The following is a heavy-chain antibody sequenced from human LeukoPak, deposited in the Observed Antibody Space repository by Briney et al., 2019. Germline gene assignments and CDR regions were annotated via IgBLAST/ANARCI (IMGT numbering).Heavy chain of an antibody. J-gene: IGHJ5*02. V-gene: IGHV4-59*08. CDR3: ARLKNWFDP. CDR2: IYSSGTT. CDR1: GGSIRSYH. Sequence: SETLSLTCTVSGGSIRSYHWSWIRQPPGKGLEWIGYIYSSGTTNYNPSFKSRVTISVDTSKSQLSLKLSSVTAADTAVYYCARLKNWFDPWGQGTLVTVSS.